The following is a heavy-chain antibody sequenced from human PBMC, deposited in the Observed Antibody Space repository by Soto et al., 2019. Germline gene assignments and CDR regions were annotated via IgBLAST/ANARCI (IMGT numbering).Heavy chain of an antibody. D-gene: IGHD2-15*01. Sequence: PGGSLRLSCAASGFTFSSYAMSWVRQAPGKGLEWVSAISGSGGSTYYADSVKGRFTISRDNSKNTLYLQMNSLRAEDTAVYYCANLIFRVSDRVRGDYWGQGTLVTVSS. CDR2: ISGSGGST. CDR1: GFTFSSYA. V-gene: IGHV3-23*01. J-gene: IGHJ4*02. CDR3: ANLIFRVSDRVRGDY.